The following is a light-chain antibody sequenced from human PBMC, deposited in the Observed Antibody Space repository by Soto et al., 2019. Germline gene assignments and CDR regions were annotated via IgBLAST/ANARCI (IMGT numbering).Light chain of an antibody. CDR2: GAS. Sequence: DIQMTQSPSSLSASVGARVSITCQASQDIRTSLSWFQQKPGRAPKLLIYGASYLETGVPSRFRGSGSGTDFTFTINSLQPEDIGTYYCQHYHNLPPFTFGPGTRVDVK. CDR1: QDIRTS. CDR3: QHYHNLPPFT. J-gene: IGKJ3*01. V-gene: IGKV1-33*01.